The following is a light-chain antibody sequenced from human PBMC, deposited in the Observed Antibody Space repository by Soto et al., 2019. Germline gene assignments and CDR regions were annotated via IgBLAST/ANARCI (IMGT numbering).Light chain of an antibody. Sequence: EIVLTQSPGTLSLSPGERATLFCRASQSVSSSYLAWYQQKPGQAPRLLIYGASSRATGIPDRFSGSGSGTDFTLTITRLEPEDFAVYYCQQYGTSPPITFGQGTRPEIK. CDR3: QQYGTSPPIT. V-gene: IGKV3-20*01. CDR2: GAS. CDR1: QSVSSSY. J-gene: IGKJ5*01.